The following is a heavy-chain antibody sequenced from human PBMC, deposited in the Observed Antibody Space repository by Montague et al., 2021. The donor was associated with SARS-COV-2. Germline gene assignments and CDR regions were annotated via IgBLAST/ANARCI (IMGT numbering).Heavy chain of an antibody. Sequence: SETLSLTCSVSGGSISTTNWWSWVRQPHGKGLVWFGEISHSGNTNYNSSVRSRVTISLVKSKNQLSLKLSSVTAADTAEYYCARAMIAVARDAYDYWGRGTMVIVS. CDR3: ARAMIAVARDAYDY. V-gene: IGHV4-4*02. CDR1: GGSISTTNW. D-gene: IGHD6-19*01. CDR2: ISHSGNT. J-gene: IGHJ3*01.